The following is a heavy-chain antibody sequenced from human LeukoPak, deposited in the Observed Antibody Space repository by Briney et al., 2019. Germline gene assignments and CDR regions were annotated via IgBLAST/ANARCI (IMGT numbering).Heavy chain of an antibody. Sequence: GSXRLXCAASGFTFSSYWRSWVRQAPGKGLEGVANIKQDGSEKYYVDSVKGRFTISRDNAKNSLYLQMNSLRAEDTAVYYCARDIRLGELSLFYYYYMDVWGKGTTVTVSS. D-gene: IGHD3-16*02. J-gene: IGHJ6*03. CDR3: ARDIRLGELSLFYYYYMDV. V-gene: IGHV3-7*01. CDR2: IKQDGSEK. CDR1: GFTFSSYW.